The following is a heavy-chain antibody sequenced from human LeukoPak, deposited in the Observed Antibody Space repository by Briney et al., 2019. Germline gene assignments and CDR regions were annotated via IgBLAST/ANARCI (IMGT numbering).Heavy chain of an antibody. CDR3: VSFYETY. D-gene: IGHD2-2*01. J-gene: IGHJ4*02. CDR2: INGDGSWT. V-gene: IGHV3-74*01. Sequence: GGSLRLSCAASGNYWMHWVRQAPGKGPVWVSHINGDGSWTTYADSVKGRFTISKDNAKNTVYLQMNNLRAEDTAVYYCVSFYETYWGRGTLVTVSS. CDR1: GNYW.